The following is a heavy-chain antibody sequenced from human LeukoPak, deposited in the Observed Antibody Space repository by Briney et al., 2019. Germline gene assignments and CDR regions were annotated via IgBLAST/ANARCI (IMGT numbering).Heavy chain of an antibody. CDR3: ARDQGDIVATIIPNPFDY. CDR2: INQEGSEK. J-gene: IGHJ4*02. Sequence: GGSLRLSCAASLFTFSSYWMSWVRPAPGKGLEWVGNINQEGSEKYYVDCVKGRFTISRDNAKNSLYLQMNSLRAEDTAVYYCARDQGDIVATIIPNPFDYWGQGTLVTVSS. D-gene: IGHD5-12*01. V-gene: IGHV3-7*04. CDR1: LFTFSSYW.